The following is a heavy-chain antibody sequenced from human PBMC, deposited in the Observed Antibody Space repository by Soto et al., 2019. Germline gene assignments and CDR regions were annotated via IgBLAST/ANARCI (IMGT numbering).Heavy chain of an antibody. D-gene: IGHD3-3*01. J-gene: IGHJ6*03. Sequence: VHLVESGGGLVKPGGSLRLSCAASGFSFNNAWMNWVRQAPGKGLECIGRIERKTDGGTTDYGAPVKGRFTISRDDSKTTLYLQMNSLKIEDTSVYYCIADAKTIIGTLTIHKTDMDIWGKGTAVTLSS. V-gene: IGHV3-15*04. CDR3: IADAKTIIGTLTIHKTDMDI. CDR2: IERKTDGGTT. CDR1: GFSFNNAW.